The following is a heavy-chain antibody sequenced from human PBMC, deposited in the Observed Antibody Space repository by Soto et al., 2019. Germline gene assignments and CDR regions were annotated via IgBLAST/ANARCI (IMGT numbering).Heavy chain of an antibody. CDR3: AREFITYCSGGSWYSGPNDY. CDR2: ISYDGSNK. D-gene: IGHD2-15*01. J-gene: IGHJ4*02. CDR1: GFTFSSYA. Sequence: QVQLVESGGGVVQPGRSLRLSCAASGFTFSSYAMHWVRQAPGKGLEWVAVISYDGSNKYYADSVKGRFTISRDNSKNTLYLQMNSLRAEDTAVYYCAREFITYCSGGSWYSGPNDYWGQGTLVTVSS. V-gene: IGHV3-30-3*01.